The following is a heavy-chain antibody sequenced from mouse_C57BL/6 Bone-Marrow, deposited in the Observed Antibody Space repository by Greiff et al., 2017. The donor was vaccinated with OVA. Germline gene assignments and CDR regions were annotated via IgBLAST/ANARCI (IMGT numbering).Heavy chain of an antibody. D-gene: IGHD4-1*01. Sequence: VQLQQSGAELARPGASVKLSCKASGYTFTSYGISWVKQRTGQGLEWIGEIYPRSGNTYYNEKFKGKATLTADKSSSTAYMELRSLTSEDSAVXFCARVASWGLFDYWGQGTTLTVSS. V-gene: IGHV1-81*01. CDR2: IYPRSGNT. CDR1: GYTFTSYG. J-gene: IGHJ2*01. CDR3: ARVASWGLFDY.